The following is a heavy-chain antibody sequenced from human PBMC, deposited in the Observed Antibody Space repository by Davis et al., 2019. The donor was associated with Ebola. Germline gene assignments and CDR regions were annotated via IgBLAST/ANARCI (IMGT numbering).Heavy chain of an antibody. Sequence: GESLKISCKTSGYNFTTYWIGWVRQMPGRGLEWMAIIYPGDSDTRYSPSYQGQVTISADESISTAYLQWSSLQASDSAMYYCARHFPRSPPDSWGQGTLVTVSS. CDR3: ARHFPRSPPDS. J-gene: IGHJ4*02. CDR1: GYNFTTYW. CDR2: IYPGDSDT. D-gene: IGHD3-10*01. V-gene: IGHV5-51*01.